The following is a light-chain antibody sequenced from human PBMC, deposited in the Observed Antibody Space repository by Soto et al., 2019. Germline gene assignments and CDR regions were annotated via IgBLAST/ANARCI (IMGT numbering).Light chain of an antibody. Sequence: DIVMTQSPDSLAVSLGERATINCKSSQSVLYSSNNKNYLAWYQQKPGQPPKLLIYWASTRESGVPERFSGSGSGADFTLTISSLQAEDVAVYYCQQYYSTPITFGGVTKVEIK. J-gene: IGKJ4*01. CDR3: QQYYSTPIT. CDR1: QSVLYSSNNKNY. V-gene: IGKV4-1*01. CDR2: WAS.